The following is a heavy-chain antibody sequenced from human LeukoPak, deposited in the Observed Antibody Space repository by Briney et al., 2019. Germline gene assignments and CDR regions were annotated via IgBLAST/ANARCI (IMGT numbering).Heavy chain of an antibody. CDR3: ARDLGGIYFDY. D-gene: IGHD1-26*01. V-gene: IGHV4-59*01. CDR1: DAXISGYY. J-gene: IGHJ4*02. CDR2: IHFSGST. Sequence: SETLSLTCTVSDAXISGYYWSWIRQPPGKGLKWIGSIHFSGSTNYNPSLRSRVTISVDTSKNQLSLKLSSVTAADTAVYYCARDLGGIYFDYWGQGTLVTVSS.